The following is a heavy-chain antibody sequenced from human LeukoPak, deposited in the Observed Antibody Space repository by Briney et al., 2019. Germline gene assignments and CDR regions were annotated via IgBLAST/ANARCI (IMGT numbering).Heavy chain of an antibody. V-gene: IGHV3-48*01. J-gene: IGHJ6*02. CDR2: ITGSSSTI. Sequence: GGSLRLSCAASGFTFSSFSMNWVRQAPGKGLEWVSFITGSSSTIYYADSVKGRFTISRDNSKNTLYLQMNSLRAEDTAVYYCARDKRAAVAVRGYYYYGMDVWGQGTTVTVSS. D-gene: IGHD6-19*01. CDR1: GFTFSSFS. CDR3: ARDKRAAVAVRGYYYYGMDV.